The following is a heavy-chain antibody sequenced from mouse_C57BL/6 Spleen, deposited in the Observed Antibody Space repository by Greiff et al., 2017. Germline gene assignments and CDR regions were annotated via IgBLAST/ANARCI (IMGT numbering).Heavy chain of an antibody. CDR2: IYPGNGDT. Sequence: VQLQQSGAELVKPGASVKISCKASGYAFTSYWMNWVKQRPGKGLEWIGHIYPGNGDTNYNGKFKGKATLTADTSSSTAYMELHRLPSEDYAVYFCSRWGDGSLWYFDVWGTGTTVTVSS. J-gene: IGHJ1*03. V-gene: IGHV1-80*01. CDR3: SRWGDGSLWYFDV. D-gene: IGHD2-3*01. CDR1: GYAFTSYW.